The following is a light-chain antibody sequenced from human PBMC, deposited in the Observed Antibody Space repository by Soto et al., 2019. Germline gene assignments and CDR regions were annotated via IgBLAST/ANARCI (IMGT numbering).Light chain of an antibody. V-gene: IGLV8-61*01. CDR1: SGSVSTNYH. CDR2: STN. Sequence: QAVVTQEPSFSVSPGGTVTLTCGLTSGSVSTNYHPSWYQQTPGQAPRTLIHSTNTRSSGVPDRFSGSILGNKAALTITGAQADDQSDYYCVLYMGSAIWMFGGGTKLTVL. CDR3: VLYMGSAIWM. J-gene: IGLJ3*02.